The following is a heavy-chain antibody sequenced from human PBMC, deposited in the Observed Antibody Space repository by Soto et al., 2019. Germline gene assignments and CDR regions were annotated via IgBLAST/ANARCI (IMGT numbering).Heavy chain of an antibody. CDR2: IIPIFGTA. CDR3: ATEGPRGYSYGSIDC. J-gene: IGHJ4*02. V-gene: IGHV1-69*13. CDR1: GGTFSSYA. D-gene: IGHD5-18*01. Sequence: SVKVSCKASGGTFSSYAISWVRQAPGQGLEWMGGIIPIFGTANYAQKFQGRVTITADESTSTAYMELSSLRSEDTAVYYCATEGPRGYSYGSIDCWGQGTLVTVSS.